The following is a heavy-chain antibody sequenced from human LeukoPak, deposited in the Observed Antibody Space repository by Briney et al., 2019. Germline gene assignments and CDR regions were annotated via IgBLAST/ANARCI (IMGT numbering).Heavy chain of an antibody. V-gene: IGHV3-23*01. D-gene: IGHD5-18*01. CDR2: ISASGGNT. J-gene: IGHJ4*02. Sequence: GGSLRLSCAASGFTFSSYAMTWVRQAPGQGLEWVSAISASGGNTYYADSVKGRFTISRDNSKYTLYLQINSLRAEDAAVYYCAKDRGLGYSYGYDESGYWGQGTLVTVSS. CDR1: GFTFSSYA. CDR3: AKDRGLGYSYGYDESGY.